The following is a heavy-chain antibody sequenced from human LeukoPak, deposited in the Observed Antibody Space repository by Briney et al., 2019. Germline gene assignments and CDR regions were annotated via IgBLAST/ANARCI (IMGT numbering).Heavy chain of an antibody. CDR2: ISDSGGST. D-gene: IGHD2-15*01. Sequence: GGSLRLSCAASGFSFSTYAMSWVRQAPGKGLEWVSSISDSGGSTCYADSVKGRFTISRDTSRNTLYLQMNSLRAEDTAVYYCAKGYCSGGSCYYHNWFDPWGQGTQVTVSS. V-gene: IGHV3-23*01. J-gene: IGHJ5*02. CDR3: AKGYCSGGSCYYHNWFDP. CDR1: GFSFSTYA.